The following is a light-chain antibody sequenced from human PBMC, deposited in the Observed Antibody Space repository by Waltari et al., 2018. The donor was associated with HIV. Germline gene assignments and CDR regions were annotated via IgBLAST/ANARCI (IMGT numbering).Light chain of an antibody. Sequence: EIVLTQSPGTLSLSPGERATLSCRASQSVRSGYLAWSEQKPGQAPRVLIYGSSSRATGIPDRFSGSGAGTDFALTISRLEPEDFAVYYCQQYGNSPPYTFGQGTKLEIK. J-gene: IGKJ2*01. CDR3: QQYGNSPPYT. CDR2: GSS. V-gene: IGKV3-20*01. CDR1: QSVRSGY.